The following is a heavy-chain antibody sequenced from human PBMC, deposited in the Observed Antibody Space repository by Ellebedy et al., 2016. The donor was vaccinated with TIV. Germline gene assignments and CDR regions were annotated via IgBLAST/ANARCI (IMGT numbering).Heavy chain of an antibody. Sequence: SGPTLVKPTQTLTLTCTFSGFSLSTTGVGVSWIRQPPGKALEWLALIYWDDDKRYRPSLRSRLTITKDTSENQVVLTMANMDPLDTATYYCAYQPYYDSSGYRRSFDYWGQGTLVTVSS. CDR2: IYWDDDK. CDR3: AYQPYYDSSGYRRSFDY. D-gene: IGHD3-22*01. CDR1: GFSLSTTGVG. J-gene: IGHJ4*02. V-gene: IGHV2-5*02.